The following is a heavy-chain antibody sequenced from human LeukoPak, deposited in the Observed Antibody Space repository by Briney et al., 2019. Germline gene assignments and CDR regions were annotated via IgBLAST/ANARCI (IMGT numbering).Heavy chain of an antibody. V-gene: IGHV3-30*01. Sequence: GGSLRLSCAGSGFSFSTSSMHWVRQAPGKGLEWVAVLSFDGSKEYYADSVKGRFTISRDNSENTLSLQMNRLRTEDTAVYYCARRHSSGWNYMDVWGRGTTVTVSS. J-gene: IGHJ6*03. CDR1: GFSFSTSS. CDR2: LSFDGSKE. D-gene: IGHD6-25*01. CDR3: ARRHSSGWNYMDV.